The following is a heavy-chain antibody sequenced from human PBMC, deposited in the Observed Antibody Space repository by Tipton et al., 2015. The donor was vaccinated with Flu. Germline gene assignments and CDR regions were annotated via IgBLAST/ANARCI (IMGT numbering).Heavy chain of an antibody. CDR2: IHYSGTT. J-gene: IGHJ4*02. D-gene: IGHD3-10*01. V-gene: IGHV4-31*02. CDR1: GDSIASFVHF. Sequence: LRLSCSVSGDSIASFVHFWSWIRQHPGKGLEWIAYIHYSGTTYYNPSLKNRVTMSIDTSKNQFSLNLRSVTAADTAVYYCARRGTYFFDIWGQGTLVPVSS. CDR3: ARRGTYFFDI.